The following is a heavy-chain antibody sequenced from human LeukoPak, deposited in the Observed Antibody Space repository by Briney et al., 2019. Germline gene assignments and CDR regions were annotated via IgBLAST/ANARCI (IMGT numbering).Heavy chain of an antibody. CDR3: ARQGSSGFDLESFDY. Sequence: SETLSLTCTVSGGSISRSSYYCGWIRQPPGKWLESIGSIYYSGSTYYNPSLKSRVTISVDTSKNQFSLKVRSVTAADRAVYYCARQGSSGFDLESFDYWGQGILVTVSA. D-gene: IGHD3-22*01. CDR1: GGSISRSSYY. V-gene: IGHV4-39*01. CDR2: IYYSGST. J-gene: IGHJ4*02.